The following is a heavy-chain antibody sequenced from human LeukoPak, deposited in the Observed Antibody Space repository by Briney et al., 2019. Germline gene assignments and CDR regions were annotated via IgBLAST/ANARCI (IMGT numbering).Heavy chain of an antibody. V-gene: IGHV3-15*01. CDR3: ITDDSGHDWGY. CDR1: GFTFTNAW. Sequence: GGSLRLSCAPSGFTFTNAWMSWVRQAPAQGLGAGGRIKSKREGGATDYAAPVKGRFTISRDDSKTTLPLQMNSLQTDDTAVYYSITDDSGHDWGYWGQGTLVTVSA. D-gene: IGHD5-12*01. CDR2: IKSKREGGAT. J-gene: IGHJ4*02.